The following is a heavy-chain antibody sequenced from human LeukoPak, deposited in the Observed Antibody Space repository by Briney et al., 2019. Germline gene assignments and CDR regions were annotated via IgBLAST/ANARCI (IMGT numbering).Heavy chain of an antibody. CDR2: INPSGGST. D-gene: IGHD6-19*01. CDR1: GGTFSSYA. Sequence: ASVKVSCKASGGTFSSYAISWVRQAPGQGLEWMGIINPSGGSTSYAQKFQGRVTMTRDTSTSTVYMELSSLRSEDTAVYYCAREYSSGWYFGYWGQGTLVTVSS. CDR3: AREYSSGWYFGY. V-gene: IGHV1-46*01. J-gene: IGHJ4*02.